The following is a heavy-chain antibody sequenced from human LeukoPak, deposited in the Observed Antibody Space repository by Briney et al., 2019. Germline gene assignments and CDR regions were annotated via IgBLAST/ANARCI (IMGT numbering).Heavy chain of an antibody. Sequence: GGSLRLSCTASGFTFGDYAMTWVRQAPGKGLEWVGSIGSKAYGGTAEYAASVKGRFTISRDDSTSIAYLQMNSLTTEDTAVYYCTRSLFSKNWFDPWGQGTLVTVSS. V-gene: IGHV3-49*04. CDR1: GFTFGDYA. J-gene: IGHJ5*02. D-gene: IGHD4-11*01. CDR2: IGSKAYGGTA. CDR3: TRSLFSKNWFDP.